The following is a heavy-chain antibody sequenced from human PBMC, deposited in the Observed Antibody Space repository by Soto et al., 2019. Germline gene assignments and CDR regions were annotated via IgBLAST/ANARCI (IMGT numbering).Heavy chain of an antibody. CDR2: IRSKVFSATA. J-gene: IGHJ4*02. CDR1: GFSFDEFS. V-gene: IGHV3-49*03. D-gene: IGHD3-22*01. Sequence: QPGGSLRLSCTASGFSFDEFSLNWFRQAPGKGLEWVAFIRSKVFSATAEYAPSVKDRFKVSRDDSQSIAYLHMASLETEDTAIYFCTRDWNYYYETTAPRGYWGQGALVTVSS. CDR3: TRDWNYYYETTAPRGY.